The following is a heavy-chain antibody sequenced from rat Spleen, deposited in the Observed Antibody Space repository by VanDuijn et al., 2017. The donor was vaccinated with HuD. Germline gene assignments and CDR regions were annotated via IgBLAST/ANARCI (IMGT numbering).Heavy chain of an antibody. J-gene: IGHJ1*01. D-gene: IGHD5-1*01. CDR2: ILYDDTNT. Sequence: EVQLVESGGGLVQPGRSLKLSCAASGFTFRDYAMAWVRQAPKKGLEWVATILYDDTNTYYPDSVKGRFTISRDNTKNTLYLQMDSLRSEDTATYYCARHPQLGVFWYFDFWGPGTMVTVSS. V-gene: IGHV5-17*01. CDR3: ARHPQLGVFWYFDF. CDR1: GFTFRDYA.